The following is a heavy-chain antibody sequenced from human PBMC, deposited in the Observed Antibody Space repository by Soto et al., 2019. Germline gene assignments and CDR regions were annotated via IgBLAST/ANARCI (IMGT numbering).Heavy chain of an antibody. CDR2: IFHSGET. V-gene: IGHV4-39*01. CDR3: ARRGKGYAFDI. D-gene: IGHD3-16*01. J-gene: IGHJ3*02. CDR1: GGFVSSRAYY. Sequence: QLQLQESGPGLLKTSETLSLTCSVSGGFVSSRAYYWAWIRQPPGKGLEWIGNIFHSGETYYNPPLKSRVTLAVDMSTNQSSLRLTSVNAADTAVYFCARRGKGYAFDIWGQGTMITVSS.